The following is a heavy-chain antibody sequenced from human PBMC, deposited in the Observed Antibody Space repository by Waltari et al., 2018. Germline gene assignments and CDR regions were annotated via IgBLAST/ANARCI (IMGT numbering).Heavy chain of an antibody. Sequence: QVQLQESGPGLVKPSETLSLTCTVSGGSISSHYWSWIRQPPGKGLEWIGYIYYSGSTNYNPSLKSRVTISVDTSKNQFSLKLSSVTAADTAVYYCARSAVSSSYNWFDPWGQGTLVIVSS. CDR1: GGSISSHY. CDR3: ARSAVSSSYNWFDP. D-gene: IGHD6-6*01. V-gene: IGHV4-59*11. CDR2: IYYSGST. J-gene: IGHJ5*02.